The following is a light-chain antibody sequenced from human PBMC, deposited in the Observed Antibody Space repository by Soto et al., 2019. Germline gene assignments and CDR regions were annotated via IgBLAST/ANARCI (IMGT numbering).Light chain of an antibody. CDR2: AAS. J-gene: IGKJ4*01. CDR1: QTISNT. CDR3: QQYRNWPLT. V-gene: IGKV3-15*01. Sequence: EVVMTQSPATLSVSPGDKVSLSCRANQTISNTLAWYQQKPGQAPRLLIYAASTRATGVSARFSGSGSGTEFTLTISSLQSEDFAVYLCQQYRNWPLTVGGGTKVDIK.